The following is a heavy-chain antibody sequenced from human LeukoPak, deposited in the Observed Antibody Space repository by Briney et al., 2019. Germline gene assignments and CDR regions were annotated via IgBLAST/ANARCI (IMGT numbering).Heavy chain of an antibody. J-gene: IGHJ4*02. V-gene: IGHV1-18*04. D-gene: IGHD3-9*01. CDR2: ISAYNGNT. CDR1: GYTFTSYG. CDR3: ARGPPSLRYFDWLSGY. Sequence: ASVKVSCKASGYTFTSYGISWVRQAPGQGLEWMGWISAYNGNTNYAQKLRGRVTMTTGTSTSTAYMELRSLRSDDTAVYYCARGPPSLRYFDWLSGYWGQGTLVTVSS.